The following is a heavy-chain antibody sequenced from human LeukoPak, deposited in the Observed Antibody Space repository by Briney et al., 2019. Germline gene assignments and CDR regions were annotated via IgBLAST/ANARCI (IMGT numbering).Heavy chain of an antibody. J-gene: IGHJ4*02. CDR2: IIPILGIA. CDR1: GGTFSSYT. CDR3: ATERSSSGGFDY. Sequence: ASVKVSCKASGGTFSSYTISWVRQAPGQGRDWMGRIIPILGIANYAQKFQGRVTITADQSTSTASMALSSLRSEDTAVYYCATERSSSGGFDYWGQGTLVTVSS. D-gene: IGHD6-6*01. V-gene: IGHV1-69*04.